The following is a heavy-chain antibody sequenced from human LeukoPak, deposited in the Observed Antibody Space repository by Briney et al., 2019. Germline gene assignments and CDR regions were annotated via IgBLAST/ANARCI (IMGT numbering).Heavy chain of an antibody. CDR3: AKSYDSSGYSSPIDY. V-gene: IGHV3-9*01. CDR2: ISWNSGSI. D-gene: IGHD3-22*01. Sequence: GRSLRLSCAASGFTFDHYAMHWVRQIPGKGLEWVSGISWNSGSIGYVESVKGRFTVSRDNAKNSLYLQVNSLRAEDTALYYCAKSYDSSGYSSPIDYWGQGTLVTVSS. J-gene: IGHJ4*02. CDR1: GFTFDHYA.